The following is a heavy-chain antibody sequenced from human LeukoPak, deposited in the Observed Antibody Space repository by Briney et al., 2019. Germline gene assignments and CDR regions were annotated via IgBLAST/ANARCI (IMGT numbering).Heavy chain of an antibody. CDR2: VSAGGVTT. D-gene: IGHD2-15*01. Sequence: GGSLRLSCAASGFTFRSYAMTLVRQAPGKGLEWVSAVSAGGVTTYYADSVKGLFTVSRDNSKNTLYLQMNSLRAEDTAVYYCAKRILGCSGVSCYASLDYWGQGTLVTVSS. J-gene: IGHJ4*02. CDR3: AKRILGCSGVSCYASLDY. V-gene: IGHV3-23*01. CDR1: GFTFRSYA.